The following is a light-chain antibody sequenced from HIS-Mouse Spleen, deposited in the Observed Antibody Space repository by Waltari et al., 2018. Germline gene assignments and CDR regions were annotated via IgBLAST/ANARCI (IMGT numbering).Light chain of an antibody. J-gene: IGKJ4*01. Sequence: DIQMTQSPSSLSASVGDRVTITCQASQDISSYLNWYQQKPGKAPKLLIYDASNLETGVPSRFSGSGSGTDFTFTISSLQPEDIATYYCQQYDNLPSLTFGGGTKVEIK. V-gene: IGKV1-33*01. CDR3: QQYDNLPSLT. CDR2: DAS. CDR1: QDISSY.